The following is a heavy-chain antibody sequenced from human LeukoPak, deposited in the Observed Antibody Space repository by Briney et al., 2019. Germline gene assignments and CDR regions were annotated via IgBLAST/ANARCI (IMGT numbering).Heavy chain of an antibody. Sequence: GESLKISCKASGYTFTSYGISWVRQAPGQGLEWMGWISAYNGNTNYAQKLQGRVTMATDTSTSTAYMELRSLRSDDTAVYYCARVSDKDDAFDIWGQGTMVTVSS. D-gene: IGHD5/OR15-5a*01. CDR1: GYTFTSYG. V-gene: IGHV1-18*01. J-gene: IGHJ3*02. CDR3: ARVSDKDDAFDI. CDR2: ISAYNGNT.